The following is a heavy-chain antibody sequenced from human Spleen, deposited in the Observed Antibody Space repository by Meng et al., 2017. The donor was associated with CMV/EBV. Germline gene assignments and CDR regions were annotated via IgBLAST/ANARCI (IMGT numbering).Heavy chain of an antibody. CDR3: ARVSSISWNFDY. V-gene: IGHV3-72*01. CDR2: TRNKANSYTT. CDR1: GFPCSDHY. Sequence: ASGFPCSDHYIDWVRQAPGKGLEWVGRTRNKANSYTTEYAASVKGRFTISRDDSKNALYLQMNSLKTEDTAVYYCARVSSISWNFDYWGQGTLVTVSS. J-gene: IGHJ4*02. D-gene: IGHD2-2*01.